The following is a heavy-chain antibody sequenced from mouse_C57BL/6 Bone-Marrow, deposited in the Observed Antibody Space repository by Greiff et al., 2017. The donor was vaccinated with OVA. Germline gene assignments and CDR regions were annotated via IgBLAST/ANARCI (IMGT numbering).Heavy chain of an antibody. CDR1: GYTFTSDW. V-gene: IGHV1-64*01. J-gene: IGHJ2*01. CDR3: ARKATRVY. D-gene: IGHD3-2*02. CDR2: IHPNSGST. Sequence: QVQLQQPGAELVKPGASVKLSCKASGYTFTSDWMHWVKQRPGQGLEWIGMIHPNSGSTNYNEKFKSKDTLTVYKSSSTAYMQLSSPTSEDSAVYYYARKATRVYWGQGTTLTVSS.